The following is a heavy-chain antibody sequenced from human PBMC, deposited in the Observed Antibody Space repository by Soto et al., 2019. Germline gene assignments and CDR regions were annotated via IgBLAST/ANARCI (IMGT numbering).Heavy chain of an antibody. V-gene: IGHV4-38-2*01. CDR1: GYAISSGYY. Sequence: SETLSLTCAVSGYAISSGYYLGWIRQPPGKGLEWIGSIYQSGSTYYNLSLKSRVTISVDTSKNQFSLKVSSVTAADTAVYYCARELIAAAGNNWFDSWGQGILVTVSS. J-gene: IGHJ5*01. D-gene: IGHD6-13*01. CDR3: ARELIAAAGNNWFDS. CDR2: IYQSGST.